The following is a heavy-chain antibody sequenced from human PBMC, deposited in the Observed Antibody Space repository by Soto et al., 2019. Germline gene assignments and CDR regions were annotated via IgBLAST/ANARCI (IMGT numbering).Heavy chain of an antibody. J-gene: IGHJ6*02. Sequence: GGSLRLSCAASGFTFSSYSMNWVRQAPGKGLEWVSYISSNSSTIYYADSVKGRITISRDNAKNSLYLQMNSLRDEDTVVYYCARDPFWWNDILTGPDYYYYGMDVWGQGTTVTV. D-gene: IGHD3-9*01. CDR1: GFTFSSYS. CDR2: ISSNSSTI. CDR3: ARDPFWWNDILTGPDYYYYGMDV. V-gene: IGHV3-48*02.